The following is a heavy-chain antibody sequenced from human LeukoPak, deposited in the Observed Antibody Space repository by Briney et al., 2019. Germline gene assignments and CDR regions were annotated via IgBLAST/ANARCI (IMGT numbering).Heavy chain of an antibody. CDR3: AIVGCGLNDGFDS. V-gene: IGHV1-2*06. J-gene: IGHJ3*02. D-gene: IGHD5-12*01. CDR2: INPNTGGT. Sequence: ASVKVSRKASGYTFTGYYMNWVRQAPGQGLEWMGRINPNTGGTKYAQNFQGSVTMTRDTSITTVYMELSRLRSDDTAVYYWAIVGCGLNDGFDSWGQETMVTVSS. CDR1: GYTFTGYY.